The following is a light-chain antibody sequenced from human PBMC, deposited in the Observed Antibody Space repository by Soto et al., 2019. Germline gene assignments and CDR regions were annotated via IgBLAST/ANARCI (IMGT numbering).Light chain of an antibody. CDR2: TAS. CDR3: QQSFSTLWT. V-gene: IGKV1-39*01. J-gene: IGKJ1*01. CDR1: QSISGN. Sequence: DIQMTQSPSSLSASVGDRVTITCRASQSISGNLNWYQQKPGKAPKLLIYTASSLQSGVPSRFSGSGSGTDFTLTITSLQPEDFATYYCQQSFSTLWTFGQGTKVEIK.